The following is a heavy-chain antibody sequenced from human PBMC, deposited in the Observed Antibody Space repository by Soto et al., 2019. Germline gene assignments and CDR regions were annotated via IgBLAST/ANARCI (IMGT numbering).Heavy chain of an antibody. Sequence: SETLSLTCTVSGGSISSSSYYWGWIRQPPGKGLEWIGSIYYSGSTYYNPSLKSRVTISVDTSKNQFSLKLSSVTAADTAVYYCARXEPPAYCGGDCYEKPFDYWAQGTLVTSPQ. CDR2: IYYSGST. CDR1: GGSISSSSYY. J-gene: IGHJ4*02. CDR3: ARXEPPAYCGGDCYEKPFDY. D-gene: IGHD2-21*02. V-gene: IGHV4-39*01.